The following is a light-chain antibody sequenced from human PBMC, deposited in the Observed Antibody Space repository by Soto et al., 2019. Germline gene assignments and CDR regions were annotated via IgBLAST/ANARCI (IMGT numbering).Light chain of an antibody. V-gene: IGKV3-11*01. CDR3: QQRIFWPPGT. Sequence: EIVLTQSPATLSLSPGERATLSCRASQSVNEYLAWYQHRPGQAPRLLMYDTSTRATGVPARFSGNGSGTDFALTISRLEPEDFAVYYCQQRIFWPPGTSGQGTRLEIK. CDR2: DTS. CDR1: QSVNEY. J-gene: IGKJ2*01.